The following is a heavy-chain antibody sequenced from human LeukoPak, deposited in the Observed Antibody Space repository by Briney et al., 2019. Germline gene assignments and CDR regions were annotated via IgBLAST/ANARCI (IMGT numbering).Heavy chain of an antibody. Sequence: PSETLSLTCTVSGGSISSYYWSWIRQPPGKGLEWIGYIYYSGSTNYNPSLKSRVTISVDTSKNQFSLKLSSVTAADTAVYYCARGSFSSSWYGVVDYWGQGTLVTVSS. CDR1: GGSISSYY. J-gene: IGHJ4*02. CDR2: IYYSGST. CDR3: ARGSFSSSWYGVVDY. D-gene: IGHD6-13*01. V-gene: IGHV4-59*01.